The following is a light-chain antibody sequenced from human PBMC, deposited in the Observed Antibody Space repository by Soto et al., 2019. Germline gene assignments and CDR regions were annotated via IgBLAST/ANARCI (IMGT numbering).Light chain of an antibody. CDR1: NSDVGSYNL. V-gene: IGLV2-23*02. J-gene: IGLJ1*01. Sequence: QSVLTQPASVSGSPRQSITISCTGTNSDVGSYNLVSWFQQFPGKAPKLVIYGVNQRPSGVPNRFSASNSDNTASLTISGLQAEDEADYYCCSYVTTPEIFGTGTKVTVL. CDR3: CSYVTTPEI. CDR2: GVN.